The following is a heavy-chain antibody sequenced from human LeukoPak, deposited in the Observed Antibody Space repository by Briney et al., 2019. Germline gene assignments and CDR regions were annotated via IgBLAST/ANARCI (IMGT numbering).Heavy chain of an antibody. D-gene: IGHD7-27*01. CDR2: IYHSGST. CDR3: ARELLSGDPSIGN. V-gene: IGHV4-38-2*02. J-gene: IGHJ4*02. CDR1: GYSISNGYY. Sequence: SETLSLTCTVSGYSISNGYYWGWIRQPPGQGLEWIGNIYHSGSTYYNPSLKSRVTISVDTSKNQFSLKLSSVTAADTAVYYCARELLSGDPSIGNWGQGTLVTVSS.